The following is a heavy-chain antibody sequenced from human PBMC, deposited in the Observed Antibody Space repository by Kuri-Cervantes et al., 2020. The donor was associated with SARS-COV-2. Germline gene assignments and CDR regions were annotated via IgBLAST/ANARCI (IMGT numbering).Heavy chain of an antibody. J-gene: IGHJ5*02. CDR3: ARDMYYDSGDWLDP. CDR1: GGSISSYY. V-gene: IGHV4-59*01. Sequence: SDTLSLTCTGSGGSISSYYWSWIRQPPAKGLRWIGFIYYRGSTNYNHSLKSRVTISVDTSKNPFSLKLSSVTAADTAVYYCARDMYYDSGDWLDPWGQGTMVTVSS. D-gene: IGHD3-3*01. CDR2: IYYRGST.